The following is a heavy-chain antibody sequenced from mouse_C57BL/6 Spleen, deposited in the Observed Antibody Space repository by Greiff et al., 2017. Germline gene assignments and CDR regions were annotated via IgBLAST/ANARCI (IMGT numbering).Heavy chain of an antibody. CDR1: GFTFSSYA. CDR2: ISDGGSYT. J-gene: IGHJ2*01. D-gene: IGHD1-1*01. Sequence: EVQGVESGGGLVKPGGSLKLSCAASGFTFSSYAMSWVRQTPEKRLEWVATISDGGSYTYYPDNVKGRFTISRDNAKNNLYLQMSHLKSEDTAMCYCASSITPGLFDYWGQGTPLTVSS. CDR3: ASSITPGLFDY. V-gene: IGHV5-4*01.